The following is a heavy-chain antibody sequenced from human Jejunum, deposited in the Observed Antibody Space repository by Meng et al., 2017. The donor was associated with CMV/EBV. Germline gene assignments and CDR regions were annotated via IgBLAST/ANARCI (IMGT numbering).Heavy chain of an antibody. D-gene: IGHD3-3*01. J-gene: IGHJ6*02. Sequence: WIRQSPSRGIEWLGRTYYRSKWYYDYAVSVKSRITIYPDTSKNQFSLHLNSVTPEDTAVYYCASQYYDFWSGSNNPLGWSFGMDVCGQGTTVTVSS. CDR3: ASQYYDFWSGSNNPLGWSFGMDV. V-gene: IGHV6-1*01. CDR2: TYYRSKWYY.